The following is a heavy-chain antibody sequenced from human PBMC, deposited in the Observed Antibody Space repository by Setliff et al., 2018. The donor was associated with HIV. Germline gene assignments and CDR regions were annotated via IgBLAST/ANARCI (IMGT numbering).Heavy chain of an antibody. CDR2: VYPRDADT. Sequence: PVESLKITCKGSGYSFTSYWFGWLRQMPGKDLEWLGIVYPRDADTNYSPSFQGQVTISADKSISTDYLQWNSLKASDTAMYYCARPRYNSSSEVDYWGQGTLVT. CDR3: ARPRYNSSSEVDY. CDR1: GYSFTSYW. D-gene: IGHD6-6*01. J-gene: IGHJ4*02. V-gene: IGHV5-51*01.